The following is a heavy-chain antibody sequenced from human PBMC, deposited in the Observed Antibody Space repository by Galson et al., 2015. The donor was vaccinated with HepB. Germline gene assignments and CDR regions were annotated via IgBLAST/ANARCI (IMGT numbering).Heavy chain of an antibody. D-gene: IGHD6-13*01. CDR3: ARHSIAGGFES. V-gene: IGHV3-33*08. CDR2: IWYDGSIK. J-gene: IGHJ4*02. CDR1: GFTFTRYA. Sequence: SLRLSCAASGFTFTRYAMHWVRRAPGKGLEWVSVIWYDGSIKYYRDSVRGRFTISRDNTKNTLYLQMNSLRVEDTAVYYCARHSIAGGFESWGQGTLVTVSS.